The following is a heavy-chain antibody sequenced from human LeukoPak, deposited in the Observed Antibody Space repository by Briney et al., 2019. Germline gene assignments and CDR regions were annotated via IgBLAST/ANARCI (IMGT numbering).Heavy chain of an antibody. D-gene: IGHD2-15*01. J-gene: IGHJ4*02. CDR2: IYHSGSP. CDR3: ARGGASLCSGGSCYPVYFDY. V-gene: IGHV4-30-2*01. CDR1: GGSISSGGYS. Sequence: PSETLSLTCAVSGGSISSGGYSWSWIPQPPGQGLVWIGYIYHSGSPYYNPSLKSRGTIAVDRSKNQSSLKLSSVTAAVTAVYYCARGGASLCSGGSCYPVYFDYWGQGTLVTVSS.